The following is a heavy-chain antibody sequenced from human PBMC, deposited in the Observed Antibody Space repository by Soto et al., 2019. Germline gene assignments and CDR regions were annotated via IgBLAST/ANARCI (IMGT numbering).Heavy chain of an antibody. Sequence: PSETLSLTCTVSGGSISSSSYYWGWIRQPPGKGLEWIGSIYYSGSTYYNPSLKSRVTISVDTSKNQFSLKLSSVTAADTAVYYCARHVNGLPLNWFDPWGQGTLVTVS. V-gene: IGHV4-39*01. J-gene: IGHJ5*02. CDR2: IYYSGST. D-gene: IGHD5-18*01. CDR3: ARHVNGLPLNWFDP. CDR1: GGSISSSSYY.